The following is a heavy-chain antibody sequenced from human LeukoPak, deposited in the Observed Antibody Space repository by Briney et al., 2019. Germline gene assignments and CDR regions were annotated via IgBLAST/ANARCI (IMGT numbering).Heavy chain of an antibody. Sequence: VASVKVSCKASVVTFSSYAISWVRQAPGQGREWRGGIIPIFVAADYAQTFQGRVTITTDESTSTAYMELSSLRSEGTAVYYCASSQGYCSGGSCYSPFHLGPPDYWGQGTLVTVSS. J-gene: IGHJ4*02. V-gene: IGHV1-69*05. CDR1: VVTFSSYA. D-gene: IGHD2-15*01. CDR3: ASSQGYCSGGSCYSPFHLGPPDY. CDR2: IIPIFVAA.